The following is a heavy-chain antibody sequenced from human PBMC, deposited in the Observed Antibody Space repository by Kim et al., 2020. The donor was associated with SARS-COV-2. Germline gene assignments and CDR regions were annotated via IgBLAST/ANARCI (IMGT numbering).Heavy chain of an antibody. Sequence: GGSLRLSCAASGVTVSSSYMSWVRQAPGKGLEWVSVLHSGGNTHYADSVQGRFTISRDNSKNTLYLQMNSLRADDTAVYFCASRGVAARLWYFDYWGQGTLVTVSS. CDR2: LHSGGNT. D-gene: IGHD6-6*01. CDR1: GVTVSSSY. J-gene: IGHJ4*02. CDR3: ASRGVAARLWYFDY. V-gene: IGHV3-53*01.